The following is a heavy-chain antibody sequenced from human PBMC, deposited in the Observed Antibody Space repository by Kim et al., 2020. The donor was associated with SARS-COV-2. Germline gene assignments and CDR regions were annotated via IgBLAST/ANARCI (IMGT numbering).Heavy chain of an antibody. Sequence: GGSLRLSCAASGFTFSSYEMNWVRQAPGKGLEWVSYISSSGRTIYYADSVKGRFTISRDNAKNSLYLQMNSLRAEDTAVYYCARRGGAGTFLVDYWGQGTLVTVSS. D-gene: IGHD6-13*01. CDR3: ARRGGAGTFLVDY. CDR1: GFTFSSYE. CDR2: ISSSGRTI. J-gene: IGHJ4*02. V-gene: IGHV3-48*03.